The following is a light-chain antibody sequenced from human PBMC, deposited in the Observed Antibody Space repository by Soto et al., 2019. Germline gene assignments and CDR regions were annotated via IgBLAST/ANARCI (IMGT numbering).Light chain of an antibody. Sequence: QLVLTQPPSVTGAPGQRVTISCTGTNSNIGAGYDVHWYQQFPGKAPKLLISAYTNRPSGIPDRFSGSKSGTSASLAITGLQAEDEADFYCQSYDYSLTAFVFGGGTKLTVL. CDR1: NSNIGAGYD. CDR3: QSYDYSLTAFV. J-gene: IGLJ3*02. CDR2: AYT. V-gene: IGLV1-40*01.